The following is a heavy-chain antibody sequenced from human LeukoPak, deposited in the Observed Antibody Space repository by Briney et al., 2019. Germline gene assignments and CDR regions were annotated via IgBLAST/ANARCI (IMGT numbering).Heavy chain of an antibody. J-gene: IGHJ6*02. V-gene: IGHV4-59*01. Sequence: SETLALTCTVSGGSISSYYWSWIRQPPGKGLEWIGYIYYSGSTNYNPSLKSRVTISVDTSKNQFSLKLSSVTAADTAVYYGARVAHHYGSGSYYYYYYGMDVWGQGTTVTVSS. CDR3: ARVAHHYGSGSYYYYYYGMDV. CDR2: IYYSGST. D-gene: IGHD3-10*01. CDR1: GGSISSYY.